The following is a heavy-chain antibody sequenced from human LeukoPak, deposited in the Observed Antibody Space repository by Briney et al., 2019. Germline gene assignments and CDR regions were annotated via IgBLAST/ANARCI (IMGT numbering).Heavy chain of an antibody. D-gene: IGHD2-2*01. CDR3: ASTERCSTTCPLDY. J-gene: IGHJ4*02. V-gene: IGHV4-34*01. Sequence: PSETLSLTCGVYGGSFRGYYWSWIRQPPGKGLEWIGEINHSGSTNYNASLKSRVTISLDTSKKTFSLKLSPVTAADTAVYYCASTERCSTTCPLDYWGQGTLVTVSS. CDR1: GGSFRGYY. CDR2: INHSGST.